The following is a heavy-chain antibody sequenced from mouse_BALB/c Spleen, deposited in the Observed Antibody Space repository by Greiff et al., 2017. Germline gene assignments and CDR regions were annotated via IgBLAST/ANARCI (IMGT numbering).Heavy chain of an antibody. V-gene: IGHV1S126*01. CDR1: GYSFTSYW. CDR3: AREGIYYGYDSSYYYAMDY. D-gene: IGHD2-2*01. J-gene: IGHJ4*01. CDR2: IDPSDSET. Sequence: QVQLQQSGPQLVRPGASVKISCKASGYSFTSYWMHWVKQRPGQGLEWIGMIDPSDSETRLNQKFKDKATLTVDKSSSTAYMQLSSPTSEDSAVYYCAREGIYYGYDSSYYYAMDYWGQGTSVTVSS.